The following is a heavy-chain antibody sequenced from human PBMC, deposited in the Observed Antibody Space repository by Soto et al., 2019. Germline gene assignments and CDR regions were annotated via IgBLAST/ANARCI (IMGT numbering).Heavy chain of an antibody. D-gene: IGHD4-17*01. J-gene: IGHJ6*03. V-gene: IGHV1-18*01. CDR2: ISTYNGNT. CDR3: ARTTVTASYYYMDV. Sequence: QVQLVQSGAEVKQPRDSVKVSCKASGYTFTNYGFTWVRQAPGQGLEWLGWISTYNGNTKYAQKVQGRLTMTTDTSTSTANMELTSLRSDDTALYYCARTTVTASYYYMDVWGKGSTVTVSS. CDR1: GYTFTNYG.